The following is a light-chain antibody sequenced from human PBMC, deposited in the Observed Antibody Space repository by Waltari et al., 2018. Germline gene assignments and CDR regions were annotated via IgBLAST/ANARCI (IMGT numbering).Light chain of an antibody. J-gene: IGKJ4*01. CDR2: DTS. Sequence: EIVLTQSPATLSLSPGERATLSCRASQTVDTYLAWYQQRPGQAPRLLLYDTSNRATGIPDRFSGRGSETDCTLTISSLEPEDFAVYYCQQRRRWPLTFGGGSKVEI. V-gene: IGKV3-11*01. CDR1: QTVDTY. CDR3: QQRRRWPLT.